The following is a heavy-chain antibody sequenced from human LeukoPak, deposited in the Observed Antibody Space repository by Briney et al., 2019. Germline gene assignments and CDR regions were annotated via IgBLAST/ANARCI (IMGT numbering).Heavy chain of an antibody. J-gene: IGHJ4*02. CDR1: GFTFSSYS. Sequence: GGSLRLTCAASGFTFSSYSMNWVRQAPGKGLEWVSAISGSGGSTYYADSVKGRFTISRDNSKNTLYLQMNSLRAEDAAIYYCAKDSGGSGSYPPYWGQGTLVTVSS. V-gene: IGHV3-23*01. D-gene: IGHD3-10*01. CDR3: AKDSGGSGSYPPY. CDR2: ISGSGGST.